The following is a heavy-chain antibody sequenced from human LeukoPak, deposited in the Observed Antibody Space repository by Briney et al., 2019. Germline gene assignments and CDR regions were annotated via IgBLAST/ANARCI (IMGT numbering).Heavy chain of an antibody. J-gene: IGHJ4*02. CDR3: ARDNYYDSSGFFDY. V-gene: IGHV3-64*01. CDR2: INNNGGRT. CDR1: GFTFSNYA. D-gene: IGHD3-22*01. Sequence: GGSLRLSCEASGFTFSNYAMHWVRQAPGKGLEYVSAINNNGGRTYYANSVKGRFTISRDNSRNTPYLQMGSLRAEDMAVYYCARDNYYDSSGFFDYWGQGTLVTVSS.